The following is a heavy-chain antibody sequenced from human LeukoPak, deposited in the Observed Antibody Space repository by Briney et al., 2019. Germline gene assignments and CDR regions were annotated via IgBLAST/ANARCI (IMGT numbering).Heavy chain of an antibody. Sequence: PGGSLRLSCAASGFTFSSYSMNWVRQAPGKGLEWVSSISSSSSYIYYADSVKGRFTISRDNAKNSLYLQMNSLRAEDTAVYYCTRPIGYSSSWYAFDIWGQGTMVTVSS. CDR2: ISSSSSYI. J-gene: IGHJ3*02. CDR3: TRPIGYSSSWYAFDI. V-gene: IGHV3-21*03. CDR1: GFTFSSYS. D-gene: IGHD6-13*01.